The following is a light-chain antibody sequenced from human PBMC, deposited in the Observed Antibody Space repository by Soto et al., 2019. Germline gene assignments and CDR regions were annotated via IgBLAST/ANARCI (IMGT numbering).Light chain of an antibody. CDR1: QSVSRH. V-gene: IGKV3-15*01. J-gene: IGKJ2*01. CDR2: NAS. Sequence: EKVLTQSPATLSVSPGESATLSCRASQSVSRHLAWYQQKPGQAPRVLIYNASTRATGIPATFSGSGSGTEFTLTISSLQSEDFAVYYCLQYSDWPPRYTFGQGTKLEIK. CDR3: LQYSDWPPRYT.